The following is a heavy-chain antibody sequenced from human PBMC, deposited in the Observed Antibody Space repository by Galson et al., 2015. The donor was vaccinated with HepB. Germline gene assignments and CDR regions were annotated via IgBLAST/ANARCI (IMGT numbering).Heavy chain of an antibody. V-gene: IGHV3-30*04. CDR3: ARARITMIPYYFDY. D-gene: IGHD3-22*01. J-gene: IGHJ4*02. CDR2: ISYDGSNK. Sequence: SLRLSCAASGFTFSSYAMHWVRQAPGKGLEWVAVISYDGSNKYYADSVKGRFTISRDNSKNTLYLQMNSLRAEDTAVYYCARARITMIPYYFDYWGQGTLVTVSS. CDR1: GFTFSSYA.